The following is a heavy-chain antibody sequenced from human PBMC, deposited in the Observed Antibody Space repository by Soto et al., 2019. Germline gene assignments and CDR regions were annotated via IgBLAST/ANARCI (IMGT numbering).Heavy chain of an antibody. CDR3: ARSPVGIAAAGIWNYYYGMDV. V-gene: IGHV1-46*01. CDR1: GYTFTNYY. D-gene: IGHD6-13*01. CDR2: INPSGGST. Sequence: ASVKVSCKASGYTFTNYYIHRVRQAPGQGLEWMGIINPSGGSTSYAQKFQGRVTMTRDTSTSTVYMELSSLRSEDTAVYYCARSPVGIAAAGIWNYYYGMDVWGQGTTVTVSS. J-gene: IGHJ6*02.